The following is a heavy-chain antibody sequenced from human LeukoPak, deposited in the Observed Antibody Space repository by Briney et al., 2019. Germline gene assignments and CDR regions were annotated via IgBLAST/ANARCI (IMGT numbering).Heavy chain of an antibody. J-gene: IGHJ4*02. CDR3: AKDHDVLTGYYSFGN. Sequence: PGGPLRLSCAASGFTFSSYAMSWVRQAPGKGLEGFSANSGSGGSTYYADSAKGRFTISSDNSKNTLYLQMNSLRAEDTAVYYCAKDHDVLTGYYSFGNWGQGTLVTVSS. D-gene: IGHD3-9*01. CDR1: GFTFSSYA. V-gene: IGHV3-23*01. CDR2: NSGSGGST.